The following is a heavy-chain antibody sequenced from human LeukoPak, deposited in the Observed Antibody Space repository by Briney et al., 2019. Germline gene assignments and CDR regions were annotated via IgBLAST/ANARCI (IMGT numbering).Heavy chain of an antibody. CDR3: AKDLGSYYGMDV. CDR2: ISGSGGRT. D-gene: IGHD3-16*01. V-gene: IGHV3-23*01. CDR1: GFTFSSYA. J-gene: IGHJ6*02. Sequence: GGSLRLSCAVSGFTFSSYAMSWVRQAPGKGLEWVSAISGSGGRTYYADSVKGRFTISRDNSKKTLYLQMNSLRAEDTAVYYCAKDLGSYYGMDVWGQGTTVTVSS.